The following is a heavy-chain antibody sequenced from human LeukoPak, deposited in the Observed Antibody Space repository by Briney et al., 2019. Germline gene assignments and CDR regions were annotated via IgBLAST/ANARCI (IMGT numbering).Heavy chain of an antibody. J-gene: IGHJ6*04. CDR3: AKAASGFGYYYGMDV. D-gene: IGHD3-3*01. CDR1: GLTFSSYG. Sequence: GGSLRLSCAASGLTFSSYGMHWVRQAPGKGLEWVAVISYDGSNKYYADSVKGRFTISRDNSKNTLYLQMNSLRAEDTAVYYCAKAASGFGYYYGMDVWGKGTTVTVSS. CDR2: ISYDGSNK. V-gene: IGHV3-30*18.